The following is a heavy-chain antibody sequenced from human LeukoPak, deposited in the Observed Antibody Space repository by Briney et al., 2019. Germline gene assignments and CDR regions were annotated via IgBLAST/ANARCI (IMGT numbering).Heavy chain of an antibody. CDR3: AGGYYYDTSGYYYVGSYLDY. Sequence: GGSLRLSCAASGFTFTTHGMHWVHQAPGKGLEWVAVISYDGSHKYYADSVKGRFTISRDNSKNTLYLQMNSLRAEDTAVYYCAGGYYYDTSGYYYVGSYLDYWGQGTLVTVSS. D-gene: IGHD3-22*01. J-gene: IGHJ4*02. CDR2: ISYDGSHK. V-gene: IGHV3-30*03. CDR1: GFTFTTHG.